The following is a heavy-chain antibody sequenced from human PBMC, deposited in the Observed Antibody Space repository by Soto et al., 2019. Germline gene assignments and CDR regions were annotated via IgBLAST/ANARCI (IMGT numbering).Heavy chain of an antibody. Sequence: PSETLSLTCVVSGDSMSNYYWRWIRQPPGKGLEWIGDVSSSGSTNYNPSLKSRVTMSVDTSKNQFSLKLSSVTTADTAVYYCARFDSGGNSGCDSWGQGSPVTVSS. CDR2: VSSSGST. CDR3: ARFDSGGNSGCDS. D-gene: IGHD4-17*01. CDR1: GDSMSNYY. V-gene: IGHV4-59*01. J-gene: IGHJ5*01.